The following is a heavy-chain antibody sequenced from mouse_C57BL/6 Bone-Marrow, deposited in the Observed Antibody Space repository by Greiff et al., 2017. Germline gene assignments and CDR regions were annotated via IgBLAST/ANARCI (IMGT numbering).Heavy chain of an antibody. CDR1: GYTFTSYW. J-gene: IGHJ2*01. CDR2: IHPNSGST. Sequence: QVHVKQSGAELVKPGASVKLSCKASGYTFTSYWMHWVKQRPGQGLEWIGMIHPNSGSTNYNEKFKSKATLTVDKSSSTAYMQLSSLTSEDSAVYYCANAYYSNPVLVRYWGQGTTLTVSS. CDR3: ANAYYSNPVLVRY. D-gene: IGHD2-5*01. V-gene: IGHV1-64*01.